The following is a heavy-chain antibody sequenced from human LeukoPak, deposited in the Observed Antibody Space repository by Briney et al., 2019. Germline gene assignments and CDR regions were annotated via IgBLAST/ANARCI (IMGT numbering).Heavy chain of an antibody. D-gene: IGHD6-13*01. J-gene: IGHJ4*02. CDR3: VKDRAYSSSWFDY. CDR2: ISSNGGST. Sequence: GGSLRLSCSASGFTFSSYAMHWVCQAPGKGLEYVSAISSNGGSTYYADSVKGRFTISRDNSKNTLYLQMSSLRAEDTAVYYCVKDRAYSSSWFDYWGQGTLVTVSS. CDR1: GFTFSSYA. V-gene: IGHV3-64D*06.